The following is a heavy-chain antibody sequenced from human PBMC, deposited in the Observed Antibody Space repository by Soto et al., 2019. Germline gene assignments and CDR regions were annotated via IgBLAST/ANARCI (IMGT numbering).Heavy chain of an antibody. CDR3: ARASRRGTGTTTHNWFDP. Sequence: GASVKVSCKASGYTFTSYYMHWVRQAPGQGLEWMGIINPSGGSTSYAQKFQGRVTMTRDTSTSTVYMKLSSLRSEDTAVYYCARASRRGTGTTTHNWFDPWGQGTLVTVSS. CDR2: INPSGGST. CDR1: GYTFTSYY. V-gene: IGHV1-46*01. J-gene: IGHJ5*02. D-gene: IGHD1-7*01.